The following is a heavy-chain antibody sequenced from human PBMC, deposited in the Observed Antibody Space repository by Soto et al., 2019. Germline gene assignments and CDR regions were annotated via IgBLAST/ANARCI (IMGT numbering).Heavy chain of an antibody. CDR1: GFSLSTSGVG. CDR3: AHLSSNYMLSAIDY. J-gene: IGHJ4*02. V-gene: IGHV2-5*02. D-gene: IGHD4-4*01. CDR2: IYWDDDK. Sequence: QITLKESGPTLVKPTQTLTLTCTFSGFSLSTSGVGVGWIRQPPGKALEWLALIYWDDDKRYSPSLKSRLTITKDTSKNQVVLTMTNMDPVDTATYYCAHLSSNYMLSAIDYWGQGTLVTVSS.